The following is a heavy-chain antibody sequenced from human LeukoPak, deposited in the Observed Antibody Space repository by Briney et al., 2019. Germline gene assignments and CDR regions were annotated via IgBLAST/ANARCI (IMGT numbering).Heavy chain of an antibody. Sequence: GGSLRLSCAAAGFTFNNYAMTWVRQAPGKGLEWVSSIRGKGDKTYTADSVQGRFTISRDNPKNTLYLQMNSLRAEDTAVYYCVKDWRVNDDNSCPDYWGQGTLVTVSS. CDR1: GFTFNNYA. D-gene: IGHD3-22*01. CDR3: VKDWRVNDDNSCPDY. V-gene: IGHV3-23*01. J-gene: IGHJ4*02. CDR2: IRGKGDKT.